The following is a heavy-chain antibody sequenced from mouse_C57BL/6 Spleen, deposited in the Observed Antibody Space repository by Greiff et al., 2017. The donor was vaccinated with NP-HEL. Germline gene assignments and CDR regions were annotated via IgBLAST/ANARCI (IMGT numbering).Heavy chain of an antibody. CDR2: IYPGDGDT. V-gene: IGHV1-82*01. D-gene: IGHD3-3*01. CDR3: ARRGDQYYFDY. J-gene: IGHJ2*01. CDR1: GYAFSSSW. Sequence: VQLQQSGPELVKPGASVKISCKASGYAFSSSWMNWVKQRPGKGLEWIGRIYPGDGDTNYNGKFKGKATLTADKSSSTAYMQLSSLTSEDSAVYFCARRGDQYYFDYWGQGTTLTVSS.